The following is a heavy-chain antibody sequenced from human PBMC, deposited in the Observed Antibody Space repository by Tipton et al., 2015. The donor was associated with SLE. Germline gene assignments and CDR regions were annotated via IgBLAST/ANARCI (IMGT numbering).Heavy chain of an antibody. CDR2: IFHTGSA. Sequence: TLSLTCVVSGASISTEGYSWSWIRQPPGKGLEWIGYIFHTGSAYYNPSLRSRLTISVNTSKNQFSLRLSSVTAADTAMSYCASGTLEWSHEPDYWGQGTLVTVSS. D-gene: IGHD3-3*01. CDR1: GASISTEGYS. CDR3: ASGTLEWSHEPDY. V-gene: IGHV4-30-2*01. J-gene: IGHJ4*02.